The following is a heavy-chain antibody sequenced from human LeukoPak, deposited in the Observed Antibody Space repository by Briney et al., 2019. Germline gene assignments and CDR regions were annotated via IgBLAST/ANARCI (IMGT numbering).Heavy chain of an antibody. CDR1: GYTFTSYG. J-gene: IGHJ4*02. CDR3: AREGPRVAVAGRPFDY. Sequence: ASVKVSCKASGYTFTSYGISWVRQAPGQGLEWMGWISAYNGNTNYAQKLQGRVTMTTDTSASPAYMELRSLRSDDTAVYYCAREGPRVAVAGRPFDYWGQGTLVTVSS. CDR2: ISAYNGNT. D-gene: IGHD6-19*01. V-gene: IGHV1-18*01.